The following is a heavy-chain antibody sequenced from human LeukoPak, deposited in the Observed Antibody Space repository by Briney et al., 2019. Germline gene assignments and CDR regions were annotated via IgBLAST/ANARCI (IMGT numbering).Heavy chain of an antibody. D-gene: IGHD1-1*01. CDR1: GFTFSSYA. CDR3: AKAPPYKKYFDY. Sequence: PGGSLRLSCAASGFTFSSYAMSWVRQAPGEGLEWVSAITGSGGDTYHADSVEGRFTISRDNSKNTLYLQMNSLRAEDTAVYYCAKAPPYKKYFDYWGQGTLVTVSS. CDR2: ITGSGGDT. J-gene: IGHJ4*02. V-gene: IGHV3-23*01.